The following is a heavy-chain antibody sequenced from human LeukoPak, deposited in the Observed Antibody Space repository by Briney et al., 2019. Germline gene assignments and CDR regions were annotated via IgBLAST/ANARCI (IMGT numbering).Heavy chain of an antibody. CDR3: ATIGPRRLWFGELHLDY. V-gene: IGHV3-30*03. CDR2: ISYDGSNK. J-gene: IGHJ4*02. D-gene: IGHD3-10*01. CDR1: GFTFSSYG. Sequence: PGGSLRLSCAASGFTFSSYGMHWVRQAPGKGLEWVAVISYDGSNKYYADSVKGRFTISRDNSKNTLYLQMNSLRAEDTAVYYCATIGPRRLWFGELHLDYWGQGTLVTVSS.